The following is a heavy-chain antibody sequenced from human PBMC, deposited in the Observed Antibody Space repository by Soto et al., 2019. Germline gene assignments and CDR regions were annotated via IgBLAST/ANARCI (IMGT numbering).Heavy chain of an antibody. D-gene: IGHD2-2*01. CDR1: GYTFTSYG. Sequence: ASVKVSCKASGYTFTSYGINWVRQAPGQGLEWMGWISGHNDNTNYAQNLQGRVTMTTDTSTYTAYMELRSLKSDDTAVYYCARDRPNCSSTSCYAGYYYYGMDVWGQGTTVTVSS. V-gene: IGHV1-18*01. CDR2: ISGHNDNT. J-gene: IGHJ6*02. CDR3: ARDRPNCSSTSCYAGYYYYGMDV.